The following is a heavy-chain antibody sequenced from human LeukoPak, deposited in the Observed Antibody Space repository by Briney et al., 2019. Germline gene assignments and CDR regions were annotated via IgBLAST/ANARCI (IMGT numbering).Heavy chain of an antibody. D-gene: IGHD1-26*01. V-gene: IGHV4-59*01. CDR3: ARDRVGPEGSFDY. CDR2: ISHSGST. J-gene: IGHJ4*02. Sequence: ETLSLTCTVSGGSITGYYWGWIRQPPGKGLEWIGYISHSGSTNSNPSLKSRVTMSVDTSKNQFSLKLSSVTAADTAVYYCARDRVGPEGSFDYWGQGTLVTVSS. CDR1: GGSITGYY.